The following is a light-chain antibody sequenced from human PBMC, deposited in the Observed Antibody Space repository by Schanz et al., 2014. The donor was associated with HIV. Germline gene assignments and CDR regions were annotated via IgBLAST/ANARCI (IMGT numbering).Light chain of an antibody. V-gene: IGLV1-44*01. CDR1: SSNIGAGFD. Sequence: QSVLTQPPSLSGAPGQWVTVSCSGGSSNIGAGFDVHWYQQLPGTAPKLLIYSNNQRPSRVPDRFFGSKSGTSASLAISGLRSDDEAHYYCATWDDSLNGVVFRGGTQLTVL. CDR2: SNN. J-gene: IGLJ2*01. CDR3: ATWDDSLNGVV.